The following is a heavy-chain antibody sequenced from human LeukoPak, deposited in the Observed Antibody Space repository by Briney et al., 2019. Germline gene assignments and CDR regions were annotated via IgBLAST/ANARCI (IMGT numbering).Heavy chain of an antibody. V-gene: IGHV3-21*01. D-gene: IGHD3-3*01. CDR3: AREMGLIFGVEQSPDNPEDAFDI. CDR2: ISSSSSYI. J-gene: IGHJ3*02. Sequence: GGSLRLSCAASGFTFSSYSMNWVRQAPGKGLEWVSSISSSSSYIYYADSVKGRFTISRDNAKNSLYLQMNSLRAEDTAVYYCAREMGLIFGVEQSPDNPEDAFDIWGQGTMVTVSS. CDR1: GFTFSSYS.